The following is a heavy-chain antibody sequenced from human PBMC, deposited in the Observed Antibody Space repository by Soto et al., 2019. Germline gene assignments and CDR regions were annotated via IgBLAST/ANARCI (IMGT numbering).Heavy chain of an antibody. J-gene: IGHJ6*02. D-gene: IGHD3-10*01. CDR3: ARDSVVRGVSAGMDV. CDR1: GYTFTSYY. Sequence: KASGYTFTSYYMHWVRQAPGQGLEWMGIINPSGGSTSYAQKFQGRVTMTRDTSTSTVYMELSSLRSEDTAVYYCARDSVVRGVSAGMDVWGQGTTVTVSS. V-gene: IGHV1-46*01. CDR2: INPSGGST.